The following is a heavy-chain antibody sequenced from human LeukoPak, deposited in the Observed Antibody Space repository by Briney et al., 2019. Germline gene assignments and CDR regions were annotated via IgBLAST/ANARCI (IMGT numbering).Heavy chain of an antibody. J-gene: IGHJ3*02. V-gene: IGHV1-2*02. CDR1: GYTFTGYY. CDR3: ARTEGVRDAFDI. CDR2: INPNSGGT. D-gene: IGHD3-22*01. Sequence: GASVKVSCKASGYTFTGYYIHWVRQAPGQGLAWMGWINPNSGGTNYAQKFQGRVTMTRDTSISTAYMEPSRLRSDDTAVYYCARTEGVRDAFDIWGQGTMVTVSS.